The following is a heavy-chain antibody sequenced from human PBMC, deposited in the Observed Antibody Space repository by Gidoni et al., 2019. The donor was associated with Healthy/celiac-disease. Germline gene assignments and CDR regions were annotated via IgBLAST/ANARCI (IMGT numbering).Heavy chain of an antibody. CDR2: IRSKANSYAT. CDR1: GFTFSGSA. J-gene: IGHJ5*02. CDR3: TRPGSNWNDVT. Sequence: EVQLVESGGGLVQPGGSLKLSCAASGFTFSGSAMHWVRQASGKGLEWVGRIRSKANSYATAYAASVKGRFTISRDDSKNTAYLQMNSLKTEDTAVYYCTRPGSNWNDVTWGQGTLVTVSS. V-gene: IGHV3-73*01. D-gene: IGHD1-20*01.